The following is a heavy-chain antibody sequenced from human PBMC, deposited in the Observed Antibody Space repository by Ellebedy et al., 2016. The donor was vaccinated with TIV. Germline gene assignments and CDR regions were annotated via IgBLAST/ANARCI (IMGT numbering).Heavy chain of an antibody. CDR1: GASISSYY. V-gene: IGHV4-59*01. Sequence: SETLSLTCTVSGASISSYYWSWIRQPPGKGLEWVGHIYHGGTTRYNPSLKSRVTISVDTSKNQFSLKLNSVTAADTAMYYCARDSQSYYGSGSFDPWGQGTLVTVSP. J-gene: IGHJ5*02. D-gene: IGHD3-10*01. CDR3: ARDSQSYYGSGSFDP. CDR2: IYHGGTT.